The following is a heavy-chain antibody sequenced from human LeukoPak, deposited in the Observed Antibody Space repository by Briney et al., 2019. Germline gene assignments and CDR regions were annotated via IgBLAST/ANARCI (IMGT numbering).Heavy chain of an antibody. D-gene: IGHD4-4*01. J-gene: IGHJ4*02. CDR3: AKEYRYSNYYFDY. Sequence: QTGGSLRLSCAASGFTFSSYGMHWVRQAPGKGLEWVAVISYDGSNKYYADSVKGRFTISRGNSKNTLYLQMNSLRAEDTAVYYCAKEYRYSNYYFDYWGQGTLVTVSS. V-gene: IGHV3-30*18. CDR1: GFTFSSYG. CDR2: ISYDGSNK.